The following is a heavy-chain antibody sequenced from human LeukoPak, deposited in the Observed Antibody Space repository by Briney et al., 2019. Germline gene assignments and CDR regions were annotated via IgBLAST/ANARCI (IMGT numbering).Heavy chain of an antibody. CDR1: GGSISSYY. CDR3: ARGRPRGGDFWSGYPQTYYYYYMDV. J-gene: IGHJ6*03. V-gene: IGHV4-59*01. CDR2: IYYSGTT. Sequence: SETLSLTCTVSGGSISSYYWSWIRQPPGKGLDWIGYIYYSGTTNYNPSLKSRVTISLDTSKNQFSLKLSSVTAADTAVYYCARGRPRGGDFWSGYPQTYYYYYMDVWGKGTTVTVS. D-gene: IGHD3-3*01.